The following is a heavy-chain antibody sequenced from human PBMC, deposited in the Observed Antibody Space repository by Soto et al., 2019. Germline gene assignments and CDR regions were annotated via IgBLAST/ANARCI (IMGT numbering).Heavy chain of an antibody. J-gene: IGHJ6*02. D-gene: IGHD2-2*01. CDR1: GFTFSSYV. Sequence: PGGSLRLSCAASGFTFSSYVMKWVRQAPGKGLEWVSLIGESGTPTYYADSVKGRFTISRDNSGNTLFLEMYSLRAEDTAVYYCARYIPGVRYYGMAVRGQGTRVTVSS. V-gene: IGHV3-23*01. CDR3: ARYIPGVRYYGMAV. CDR2: IGESGTPT.